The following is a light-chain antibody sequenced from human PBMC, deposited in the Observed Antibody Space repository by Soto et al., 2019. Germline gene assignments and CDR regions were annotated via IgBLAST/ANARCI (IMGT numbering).Light chain of an antibody. CDR2: KAS. Sequence: DIQMTQSPSTLSASVGDRVTITCRASQGISSYLAWFQQRPGKAPKLLIYKASTLESGVPSRFSGSGSGTEFTLTISSLQPDDFATYYCQQYNSYSPWTFGQGTKVDI. V-gene: IGKV1-5*03. CDR1: QGISSY. J-gene: IGKJ1*01. CDR3: QQYNSYSPWT.